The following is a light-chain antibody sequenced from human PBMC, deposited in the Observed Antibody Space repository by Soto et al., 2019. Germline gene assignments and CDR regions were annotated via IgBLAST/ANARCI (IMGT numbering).Light chain of an antibody. CDR3: MQGTHWPWT. J-gene: IGKJ1*01. CDR1: QSLVYPDGNTY. V-gene: IGKV2-30*01. CDR2: EVS. Sequence: DVVMTQSPLSLPVTLGQPASISCRSSQSLVYPDGNTYLNWFHQRPGQSPRRLIYEVSNRDSGGPGRFSGSGSCSDFTLEISGVEAEDVGVYYCMQGTHWPWTFGEGTKVEI.